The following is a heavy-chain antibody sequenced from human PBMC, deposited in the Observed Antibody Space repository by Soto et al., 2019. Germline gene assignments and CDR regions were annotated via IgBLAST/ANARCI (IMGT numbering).Heavy chain of an antibody. CDR2: ISGSGDRT. Sequence: EVHLLESGGGLVQPGGSLRLSCAASGFAFTTYAMDWVRQAPGKGREWVSSISGSGDRTYYADSVKGRFIISGDNSENTLYREMNSLRAEDTAVYYCANSDRGGAGNSNVWGQGTLGTVSS. J-gene: IGHJ4*02. CDR1: GFAFTTYA. CDR3: ANSDRGGAGNSNV. V-gene: IGHV3-23*01. D-gene: IGHD2-21*01.